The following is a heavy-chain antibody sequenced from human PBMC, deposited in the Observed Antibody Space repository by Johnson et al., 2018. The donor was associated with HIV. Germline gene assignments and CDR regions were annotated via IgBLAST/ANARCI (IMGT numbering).Heavy chain of an antibody. V-gene: IGHV3-30*04. J-gene: IGHJ3*02. D-gene: IGHD2-8*02. Sequence: QVQLVESGGGVVQPGRSLRLSCAASGFTFSSYAMHWVRQAPGKGLEWVGVISYDGSYKYYADSVKGRFTISRDNSKRTLYLQMNSLRAEDTAVYYCARVRTGRENAFDIWGQGTMVTVSS. CDR1: GFTFSSYA. CDR3: ARVRTGRENAFDI. CDR2: ISYDGSYK.